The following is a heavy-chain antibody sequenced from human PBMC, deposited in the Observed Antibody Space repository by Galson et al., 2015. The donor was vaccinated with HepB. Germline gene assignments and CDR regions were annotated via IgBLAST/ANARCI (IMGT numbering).Heavy chain of an antibody. D-gene: IGHD5-12*01. CDR2: ISYDGSNK. Sequence: SLRLSCAASGFTFSSYAMHWVRQAPGKGLEWVAVISYDGSNKYYADSVKGRFTISRDNSKNTLYLQMNSLRAEDTAVYYCARVLGGYDNYFDYWGQGTLVTVSS. V-gene: IGHV3-30*04. J-gene: IGHJ4*02. CDR1: GFTFSSYA. CDR3: ARVLGGYDNYFDY.